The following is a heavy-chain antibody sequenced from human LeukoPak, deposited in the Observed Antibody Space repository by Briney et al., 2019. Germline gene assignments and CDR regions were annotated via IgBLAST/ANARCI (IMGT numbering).Heavy chain of an antibody. Sequence: PSQTLSLTCTVSGGSISSGSYYWSWIRQPPGKGLEWIGYIYYSGSTNYNPSLKSRVTISVDTSKNQFSLKLSSVTAADTAVYYCARTSGIAADFDYWGQGTLVTVSS. D-gene: IGHD6-13*01. CDR3: ARTSGIAADFDY. J-gene: IGHJ4*02. V-gene: IGHV4-61*01. CDR1: GGSISSGSYY. CDR2: IYYSGST.